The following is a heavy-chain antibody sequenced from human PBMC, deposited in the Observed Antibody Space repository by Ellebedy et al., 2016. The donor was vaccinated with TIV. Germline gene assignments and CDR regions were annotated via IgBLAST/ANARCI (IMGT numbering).Heavy chain of an antibody. Sequence: ASVKVSXXASVGTFRSYAISWVRQAPGQGLEWMGWISAYNGNTNYAQKLQGRVTMTTDTSTSTAYMELRSLRSDDTAVYYCARDQYGGDFDIWGQGRMVTVSS. CDR2: ISAYNGNT. J-gene: IGHJ3*02. D-gene: IGHD3-16*01. CDR1: VGTFRSYA. V-gene: IGHV1-18*01. CDR3: ARDQYGGDFDI.